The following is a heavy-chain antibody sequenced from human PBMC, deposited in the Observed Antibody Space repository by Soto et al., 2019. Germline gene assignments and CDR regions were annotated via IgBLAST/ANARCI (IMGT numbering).Heavy chain of an antibody. V-gene: IGHV3-30*18. Sequence: FLRLSCAASGFTFSSYGMHWVRQAPGKGLEWVAVISYDGSNKYYADSVKGRFTISRDNSKNTLYLQMNSLRAEDTAVYYCAKDSKHLYYSSYGMDVWGQGTTVTVSS. D-gene: IGHD3-10*01. CDR3: AKDSKHLYYSSYGMDV. CDR2: ISYDGSNK. CDR1: GFTFSSYG. J-gene: IGHJ6*02.